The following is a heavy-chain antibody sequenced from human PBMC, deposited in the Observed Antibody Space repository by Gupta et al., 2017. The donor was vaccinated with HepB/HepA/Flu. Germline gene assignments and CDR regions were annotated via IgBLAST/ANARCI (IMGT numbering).Heavy chain of an antibody. D-gene: IGHD6-19*01. Sequence: EVQLLESGGGLVQPGGSLRLSCAASGFTFSDYAMSWVRQAPGKGMEWVSDISGRGGNTDDADSVKGRVTISRENSKNTLYLRLTSLRAEDTAVDYGARRQWRDHGGQVTMVTVYS. CDR2: ISGRGGNT. CDR1: GFTFSDYA. J-gene: IGHJ4*02. V-gene: IGHV3-23*01. CDR3: ARRQWRDH.